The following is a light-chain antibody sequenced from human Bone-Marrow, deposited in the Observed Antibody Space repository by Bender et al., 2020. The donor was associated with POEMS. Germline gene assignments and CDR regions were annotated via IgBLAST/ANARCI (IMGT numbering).Light chain of an antibody. CDR3: DSYAGTTHFRV. V-gene: IGLV2-23*02. Sequence: QSALTQPASVSGSPGQSITISCTGTSRDVGSYNFVSWYQKHPGRAPKLMIYDVTNRPSGVSNRFSGSKSGNTASLTISGLQADDEADYFCDSYAGTTHFRVFGTGTRVTVL. CDR2: DVT. CDR1: SRDVGSYNF. J-gene: IGLJ1*01.